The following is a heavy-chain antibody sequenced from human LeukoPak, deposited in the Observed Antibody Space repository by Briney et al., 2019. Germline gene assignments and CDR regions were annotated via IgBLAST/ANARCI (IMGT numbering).Heavy chain of an antibody. CDR3: ARDPLWFGELLDY. V-gene: IGHV1-2*02. CDR1: GYTFTGYY. J-gene: IGHJ4*02. Sequence: ASVTVSCKASGYTFTGYYMHWVRQAPGQGLEWMGWINPNSGGTNYAQKFQGRVTMTRDTSISTAYMELSRLRSDDTAVYYCARDPLWFGELLDYWGQGTLVTVSS. CDR2: INPNSGGT. D-gene: IGHD3-10*01.